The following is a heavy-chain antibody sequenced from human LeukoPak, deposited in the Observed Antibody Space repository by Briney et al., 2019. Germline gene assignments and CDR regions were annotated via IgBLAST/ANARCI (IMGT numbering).Heavy chain of an antibody. D-gene: IGHD5-24*01. Sequence: GGSLRLSCAASGFTFSSYAMSWVRQAPGKGLERVSTISGGGATTYYADSVKGRFTISRDNSKNTLYLQVNNLRAEDTAVYYCAKEDDYNYVDYWGQGTLVTVSS. CDR2: ISGGGATT. CDR1: GFTFSSYA. J-gene: IGHJ4*02. CDR3: AKEDDYNYVDY. V-gene: IGHV3-23*01.